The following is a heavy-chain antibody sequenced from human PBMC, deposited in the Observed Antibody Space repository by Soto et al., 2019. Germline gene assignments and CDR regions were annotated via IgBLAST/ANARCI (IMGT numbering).Heavy chain of an antibody. V-gene: IGHV4-39*02. D-gene: IGHD6-6*01. CDR3: AREGPYSSSGGVGHSYYGMDV. Sequence: SETLSLTCTVSGGSISSSSYYWGWIRQPPGKGLEWIGSIYYSGSTYYNPSLKSRVTISVDTSKNQFSLKLSSVTAADTAVYYCAREGPYSSSGGVGHSYYGMDVWGQGTTVTVSS. CDR1: GGSISSSSYY. J-gene: IGHJ6*02. CDR2: IYYSGST.